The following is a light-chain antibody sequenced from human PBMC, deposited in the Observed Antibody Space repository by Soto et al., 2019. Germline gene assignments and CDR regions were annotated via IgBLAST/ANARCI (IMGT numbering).Light chain of an antibody. CDR1: SSDVGGSNY. J-gene: IGLJ1*01. CDR3: CSYAGSYTYV. Sequence: LTQPRSVSGSPGQSVTISCTGTSSDVGGSNYVSWYQQHPGKAPKLMIYDVSKRPSGVPDRFSGSKSGNTASLTISGLQADDEAEYYCCSYAGSYTYVFGTGTKVTVL. V-gene: IGLV2-11*01. CDR2: DVS.